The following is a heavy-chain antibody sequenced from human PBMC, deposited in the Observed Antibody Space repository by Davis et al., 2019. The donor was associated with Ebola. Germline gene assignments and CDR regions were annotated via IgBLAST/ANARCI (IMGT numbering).Heavy chain of an antibody. Sequence: MPSETLSLTCTVSGGSISSGGYYWSWIRQHPGKGLEWIGYIYYSGSTYYNPSLKSRVTISVDTSKNQFSLKLSSVTAADTAVYYCAGGPCSGASCYLDYWGQGTLVTVSS. CDR3: AGGPCSGASCYLDY. CDR1: GGSISSGGYY. V-gene: IGHV4-31*03. D-gene: IGHD2-15*01. CDR2: IYYSGST. J-gene: IGHJ4*02.